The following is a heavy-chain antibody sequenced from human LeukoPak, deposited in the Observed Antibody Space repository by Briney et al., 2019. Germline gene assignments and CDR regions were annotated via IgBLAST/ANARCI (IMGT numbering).Heavy chain of an antibody. D-gene: IGHD3-22*01. CDR1: GFTFSTYT. CDR2: ISGTGGST. V-gene: IGHV3-23*01. Sequence: GGSLRLSCAASGFTFSTYTMTWVRQAPGKGLEWVSLISGTGGSTYYADSVKGRFTISRDNSKNTLYLQMNSLRAEDTAVYYCATFYYDSSGYYDRPDVFDYWGQGTLVTVSS. CDR3: ATFYYDSSGYYDRPDVFDY. J-gene: IGHJ4*02.